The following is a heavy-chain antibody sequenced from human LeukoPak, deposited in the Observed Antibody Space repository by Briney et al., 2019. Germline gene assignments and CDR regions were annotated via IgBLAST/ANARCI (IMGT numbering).Heavy chain of an antibody. Sequence: GRSLRLSCAASGFTFDDYAMHWVRQAPGKGLEWVSGISWNSGSIGYADSVKGRFTISRDNAKNSPYLQMNSLRAEDTALYYCAKAIFGVVIIGCFDYWGQGTLVTVSS. J-gene: IGHJ4*02. CDR2: ISWNSGSI. V-gene: IGHV3-9*01. D-gene: IGHD3-3*01. CDR1: GFTFDDYA. CDR3: AKAIFGVVIIGCFDY.